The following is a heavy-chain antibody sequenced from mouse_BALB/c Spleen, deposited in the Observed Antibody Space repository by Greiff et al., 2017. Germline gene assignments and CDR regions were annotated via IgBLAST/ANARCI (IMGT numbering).Heavy chain of an antibody. Sequence: VKLMESGPGLVAPSQSLSITCTVSGFSLTSYGVHWVRQPPGKGLEWLGVLWAGGSTNYNSALMSRLSISKDNSKSQVFLKMNSLQTDDTAMYYCARDSMITTWGAWFAYWGQGTLVTVSA. CDR2: LWAGGST. J-gene: IGHJ3*01. CDR1: GFSLTSYG. V-gene: IGHV2-9*02. CDR3: ARDSMITTWGAWFAY. D-gene: IGHD2-4*01.